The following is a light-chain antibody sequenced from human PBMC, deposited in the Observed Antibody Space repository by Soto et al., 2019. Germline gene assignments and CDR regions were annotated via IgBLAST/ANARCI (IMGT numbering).Light chain of an antibody. V-gene: IGKV3-15*01. Sequence: EIVMTQSPATLSVSPGEKATLSCRASQTVSNNLAWYQQKPGQAPRFLIYFASTRATGIPARFSGSGSGTEFTLTISSLQSEDFAVYYCRQYNQWPLTFGGGTKAETK. CDR3: RQYNQWPLT. CDR2: FAS. CDR1: QTVSNN. J-gene: IGKJ4*01.